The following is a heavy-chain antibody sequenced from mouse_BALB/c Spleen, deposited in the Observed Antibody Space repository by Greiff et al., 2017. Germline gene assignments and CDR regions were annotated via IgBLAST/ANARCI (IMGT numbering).Heavy chain of an antibody. CDR2: ISDGGSYT. J-gene: IGHJ4*01. CDR3: ARAYYGNYAMDY. D-gene: IGHD2-10*01. CDR1: GFTFSDYY. Sequence: EVKLEESGGGLVKPGGSLKLSCAASGFTFSDYYMYWVRQTPEKRLEWVATISDGGSYTYYPDSVKGRFTISRDNAKNNLYLQMSSLKSEDTAMYYCARAYYGNYAMDYWGQGTSVTVSS. V-gene: IGHV5-4*02.